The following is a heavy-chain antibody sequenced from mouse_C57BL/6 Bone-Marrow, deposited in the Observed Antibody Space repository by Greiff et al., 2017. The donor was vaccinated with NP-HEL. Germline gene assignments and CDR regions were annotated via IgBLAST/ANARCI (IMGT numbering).Heavy chain of an antibody. J-gene: IGHJ2*01. Sequence: QVQLQQSGPGLVAPSQSLSITCTVSGFSLTGYAISWVRQPPGKGLEWLGVIWTGGGTNYNSALKSRLSISKDNSKSQVFLKMNSLQTDDTARYYCARNLHYYGSSYVEYYFDYWGQGTTLTVSS. CDR3: ARNLHYYGSSYVEYYFDY. D-gene: IGHD1-1*01. CDR1: GFSLTGYA. V-gene: IGHV2-9-1*01. CDR2: IWTGGGT.